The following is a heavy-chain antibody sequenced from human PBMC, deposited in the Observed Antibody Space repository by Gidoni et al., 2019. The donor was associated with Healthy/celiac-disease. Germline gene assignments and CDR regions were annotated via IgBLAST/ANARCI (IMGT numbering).Heavy chain of an antibody. Sequence: QVQLVESGGGVVQPGRSLSLSCAAFGFTCSSYGMHWVRQAPGKGLEWVAVIWYDGSNKYTADSVKGRFTISRDNSKNTLYLQMNSLRAEDTAVYYCARGSGSSSWSYYYYYGMDVWGQGTTVTVSS. V-gene: IGHV3-33*01. CDR3: ARGSGSSSWSYYYYYGMDV. J-gene: IGHJ6*02. D-gene: IGHD6-13*01. CDR2: IWYDGSNK. CDR1: GFTCSSYG.